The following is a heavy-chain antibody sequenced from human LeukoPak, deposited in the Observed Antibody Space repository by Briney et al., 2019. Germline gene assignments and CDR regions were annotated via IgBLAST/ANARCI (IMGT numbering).Heavy chain of an antibody. CDR2: ISGSGDKT. D-gene: IGHD2-2*01. CDR1: GFTFSSYA. CDR3: AKVGKAAVMRAVFDY. J-gene: IGHJ4*02. Sequence: GGSLRLSCGASGFTFSSYAMSGVRQAPGKGLEWGSGISGSGDKTYYADSVKGRFTISRDNSKNTLYLQMNSLRAEDTAIYYCAKVGKAAVMRAVFDYWGQGTLVTVSS. V-gene: IGHV3-23*01.